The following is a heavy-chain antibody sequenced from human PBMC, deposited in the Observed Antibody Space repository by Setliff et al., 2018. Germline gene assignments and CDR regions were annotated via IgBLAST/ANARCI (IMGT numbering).Heavy chain of an antibody. CDR1: GFTFSIYA. J-gene: IGHJ4*02. CDR2: ISASSANI. Sequence: PGGSLRLSCVASGFTFSIYAMTWVRQAPGKGLEWVSYISASSANIQYADSVRGRFTVSRDNAKNSLYLQMNSLRAEDTAIYYCGPGGKGLLENWGQGTLVTVSS. V-gene: IGHV3-48*04. D-gene: IGHD3-10*01. CDR3: GPGGKGLLEN.